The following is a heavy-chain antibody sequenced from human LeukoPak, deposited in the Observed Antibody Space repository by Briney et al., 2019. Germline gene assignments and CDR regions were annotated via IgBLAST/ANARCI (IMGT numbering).Heavy chain of an antibody. CDR2: IIPIFGTA. CDR3: ARPDDHNWNYGHFDY. CDR1: GGTFISYA. J-gene: IGHJ4*02. Sequence: GASVKVSCKASGGTFISYAISWVRHAPGQGREWMGGIIPIFGTANYAQKFQGRVTITTDESTSTAYMELSSLRSEDTAVYYCARPDDHNWNYGHFDYWGQGTLVTVSS. D-gene: IGHD1-7*01. V-gene: IGHV1-69*05.